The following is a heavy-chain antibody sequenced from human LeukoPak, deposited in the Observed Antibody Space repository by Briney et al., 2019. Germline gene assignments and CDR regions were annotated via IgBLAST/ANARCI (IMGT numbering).Heavy chain of an antibody. J-gene: IGHJ4*02. CDR3: ARAFRSGSYYFDY. V-gene: IGHV3-48*02. Sequence: PGGSLRLSCAASEFTFSSYSMNWVRQAPGKGLEWVSYLSSSSGIIYYADSVKGRFTISRDNAKNSLYLQMNSLRDEDTAVYYCARAFRSGSYYFDYWGQGTLDTVSP. CDR2: LSSSSGII. CDR1: EFTFSSYS. D-gene: IGHD3-10*01.